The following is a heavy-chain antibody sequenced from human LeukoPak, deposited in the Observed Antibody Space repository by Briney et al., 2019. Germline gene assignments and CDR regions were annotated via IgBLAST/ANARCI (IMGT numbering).Heavy chain of an antibody. Sequence: PGGSLRLSCAASGFTLSSYAMSWVRQAPGKGLEWVSAISGSGGSTYYADSVKGRFTISRDNSKNTLYLQMNSLKTEDRAVYYCARARGSSWSDTHFDYWGQGTLVTVSS. CDR2: ISGSGGST. CDR1: GFTLSSYA. CDR3: ARARGSSWSDTHFDY. J-gene: IGHJ4*02. D-gene: IGHD6-13*01. V-gene: IGHV3-23*01.